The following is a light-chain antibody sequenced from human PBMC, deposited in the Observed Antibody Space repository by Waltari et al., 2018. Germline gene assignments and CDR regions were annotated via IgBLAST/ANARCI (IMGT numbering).Light chain of an antibody. CDR1: SSNIGIYY. CDR3: AAWDDVVRGV. Sequence: QSVLTQPPSVSGTPGQTVTISCSGSSSNIGIYYVHWYQQLPGTAPKLLISNNNLPPSGFPYRFSGSKSGTSASLVISGLRSEDDGDYYCAAWDDVVRGVFGTGTKVTVL. V-gene: IGLV1-47*01. J-gene: IGLJ1*01. CDR2: NNN.